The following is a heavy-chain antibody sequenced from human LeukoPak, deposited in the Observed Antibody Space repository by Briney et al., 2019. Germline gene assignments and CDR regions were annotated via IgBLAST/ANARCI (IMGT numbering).Heavy chain of an antibody. D-gene: IGHD3-3*01. Sequence: ASVKLFCKASGGTYSIYAISWVRQAPGQGLEWMGGIIPIFGTANYAQKFQGRVTITADESTSTAYMEMSSLRSEDTAVYYCARDRGDFYFDYWGQGTLVTVCS. CDR2: IIPIFGTA. CDR3: ARDRGDFYFDY. V-gene: IGHV1-69*13. J-gene: IGHJ4*02. CDR1: GGTYSIYA.